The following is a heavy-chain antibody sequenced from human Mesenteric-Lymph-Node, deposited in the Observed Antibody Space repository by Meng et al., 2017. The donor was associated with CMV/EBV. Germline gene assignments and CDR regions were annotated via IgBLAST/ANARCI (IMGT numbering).Heavy chain of an antibody. V-gene: IGHV1-2*02. CDR1: EYSFSDYY. J-gene: IGHJ5*02. CDR2: INPKSGGT. Sequence: ASVKVSCKASEYSFSDYYLHWVRQAPGQGLEWMGWINPKSGGTNYAQKFHGRVTMTRDTSISTGYMELSRLTSDDTAVYYCARGFRLLVYNTIFGAPGYWFDPWGQGTLVTVSS. D-gene: IGHD3-3*01. CDR3: ARGFRLLVYNTIFGAPGYWFDP.